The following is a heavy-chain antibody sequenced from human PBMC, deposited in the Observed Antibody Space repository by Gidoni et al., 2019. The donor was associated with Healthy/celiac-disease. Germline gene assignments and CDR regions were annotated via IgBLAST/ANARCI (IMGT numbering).Heavy chain of an antibody. V-gene: IGHV3-33*01. CDR1: GFTFSSYG. CDR3: ARDQTITMIVPTPGD. CDR2: IWYYGSNK. J-gene: IGHJ4*02. D-gene: IGHD3-22*01. Sequence: QVQLVESGGGVVQPGRSLRLSCAASGFTFSSYGMHWVRQAPGKGLELLAVIWYYGSNKYYADSVKGRFTISRDNSKNTLYLQMNSLRAEDTAVYYCARDQTITMIVPTPGDWGQGTLVTVSS.